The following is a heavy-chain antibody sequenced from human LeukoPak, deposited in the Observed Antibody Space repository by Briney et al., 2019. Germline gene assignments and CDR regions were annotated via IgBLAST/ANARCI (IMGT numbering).Heavy chain of an antibody. D-gene: IGHD1-1*01. Sequence: GGSLRLSCAASGFTFSSYSMNWVRHAPGKGLEWVSSISSSSSYIYYADSVKGRFTISRDNAKNSLYLQMNSLRAEDTAVYYCARDPSSTGAALANTDYWGQGTLVTFSS. J-gene: IGHJ4*02. CDR1: GFTFSSYS. CDR2: ISSSSSYI. V-gene: IGHV3-21*01. CDR3: ARDPSSTGAALANTDY.